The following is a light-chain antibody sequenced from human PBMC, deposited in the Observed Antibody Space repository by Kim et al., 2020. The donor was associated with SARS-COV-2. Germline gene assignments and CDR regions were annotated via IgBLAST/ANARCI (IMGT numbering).Light chain of an antibody. J-gene: IGLJ2*01. CDR1: SSDVGGYNY. CDR3: CSYAGSYKEV. Sequence: QSALTQPRSVSGSPGQSVTMSCTGTSSDVGGYNYVSWYQQHPGKAPKLILYDVSKRPSGVPDRFSGSKSGNTASLTISGLQAEDEADYYCCSYAGSYKEVFGGGTQLTVL. CDR2: DVS. V-gene: IGLV2-11*01.